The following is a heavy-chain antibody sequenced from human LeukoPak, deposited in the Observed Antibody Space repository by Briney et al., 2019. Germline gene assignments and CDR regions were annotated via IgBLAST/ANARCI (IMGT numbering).Heavy chain of an antibody. CDR2: ISGYNGNT. CDR3: ARDTPTVTTTRYYGMDV. Sequence: GASVKVSCKASGYSFISYGFTWVRQPPGQGLEWMGWISGYNGNTKYAQKLQGRVTMTTDTSTSTAYMELRSLRSDDTALYYCARDTPTVTTTRYYGMDVWGQGTTVTVSS. J-gene: IGHJ6*02. D-gene: IGHD4-17*01. V-gene: IGHV1-18*01. CDR1: GYSFISYG.